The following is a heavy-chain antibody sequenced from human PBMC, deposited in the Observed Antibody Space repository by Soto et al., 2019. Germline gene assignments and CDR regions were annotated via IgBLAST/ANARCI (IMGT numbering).Heavy chain of an antibody. J-gene: IGHJ4*02. V-gene: IGHV1-69*02. D-gene: IGHD1-26*01. CDR2: IIPILGIA. CDR3: ARGIGGSDDNY. CDR1: GGTFSSYT. Sequence: QVQLVQSGAEVKKPGSSVKVSCKASGGTFSSYTISWVRQAPGQGLEWMGRIIPILGIANYAQKFQGRVTITADKSTSPAYMELSSLRSEDTAVYYCARGIGGSDDNYWGQGTLVTVSS.